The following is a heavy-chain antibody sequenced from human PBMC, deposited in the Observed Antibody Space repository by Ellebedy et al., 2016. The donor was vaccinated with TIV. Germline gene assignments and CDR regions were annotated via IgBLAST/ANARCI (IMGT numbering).Heavy chain of an antibody. CDR3: ARMVYGSGWDGYFDP. D-gene: IGHD6-19*01. J-gene: IGHJ5*02. Sequence: GGSLRLSCKGSGYTFTNYYIAWVRQVPGKGLEWMGLIYPGDSDTRYSPAFQGQVTISADKSINTVYLQWRSLEASDTAMYYCARMVYGSGWDGYFDPWGQGTLVTVSS. V-gene: IGHV5-51*01. CDR2: IYPGDSDT. CDR1: GYTFTNYY.